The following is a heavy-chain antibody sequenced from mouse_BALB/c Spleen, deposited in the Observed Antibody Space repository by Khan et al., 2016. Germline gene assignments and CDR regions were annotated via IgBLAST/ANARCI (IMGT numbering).Heavy chain of an antibody. V-gene: IGHV3-2*02. J-gene: IGHJ1*01. D-gene: IGHD2-1*01. CDR2: ISYSGST. CDR3: ARFAGNYPYWYFDV. Sequence: EVKLLESGPGLVKPSQSLSLTCTVTGFSITSDYAWNWIRQFPGNKLEWMGYISYSGSTSYNPSLKSRISITRDTSKNQFFLQLNSVTTEDTATYYCARFAGNYPYWYFDVWGAGTTVTVSS. CDR1: GFSITSDYA.